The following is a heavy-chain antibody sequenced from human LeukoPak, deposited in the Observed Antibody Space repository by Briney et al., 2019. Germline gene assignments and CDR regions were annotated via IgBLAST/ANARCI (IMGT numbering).Heavy chain of an antibody. D-gene: IGHD6-13*01. J-gene: IGHJ4*02. Sequence: GGSLRLACSASGFVISNYAMHWVRQAPGKGLEYVSAISANGGSTYYADSVKGRFTISRDTSKNTLYLQMSSLRAEDTAMYHCVKDLYKGDSASWYFFHYWGQGTLVTVSS. CDR2: ISANGGST. V-gene: IGHV3-64D*06. CDR3: VKDLYKGDSASWYFFHY. CDR1: GFVISNYA.